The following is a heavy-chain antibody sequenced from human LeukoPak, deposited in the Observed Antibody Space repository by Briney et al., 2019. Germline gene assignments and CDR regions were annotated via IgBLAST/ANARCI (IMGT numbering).Heavy chain of an antibody. CDR2: IYYSGST. D-gene: IGHD6-6*01. J-gene: IGHJ5*02. CDR3: ARHEYSSSWEDWFDP. Sequence: PSETLSLTCAVYGGSFSGYYWSWIRQPPGKGLEWIGSIYYSGSTYYNPSLKSRVTISVDTSKNQFSLKLSSVTAADTAVYYCARHEYSSSWEDWFDPWGQGTLVTVSS. V-gene: IGHV4-34*01. CDR1: GGSFSGYY.